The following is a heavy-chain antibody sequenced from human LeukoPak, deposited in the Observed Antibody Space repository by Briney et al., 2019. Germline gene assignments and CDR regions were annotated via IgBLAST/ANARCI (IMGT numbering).Heavy chain of an antibody. CDR3: AVLARGLKNFDY. Sequence: GESLRLSCAASGFTFSSYWMHWVRQAPGKGLVWVSRINSDGSSTSYADSVKGRFTISRDNAKNTLYLQMNSLRAEDTAVYYCAVLARGLKNFDYWGQGTLVTVSS. CDR1: GFTFSSYW. J-gene: IGHJ4*02. V-gene: IGHV3-74*01. CDR2: INSDGSST.